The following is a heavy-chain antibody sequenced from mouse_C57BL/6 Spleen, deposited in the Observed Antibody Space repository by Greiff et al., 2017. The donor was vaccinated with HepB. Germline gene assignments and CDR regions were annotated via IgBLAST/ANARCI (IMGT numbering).Heavy chain of an antibody. CDR3: ARRTILDTFDY. CDR2: INPNNGGT. CDR1: GYTFTDYY. J-gene: IGHJ2*01. D-gene: IGHD3-3*01. Sequence: VQLQQSGPELVKPGASVKISCKATGYTFTDYYMNWVKQSHGKSLEWIGDINPNNGGTSYNQKFKGKATLTVDKSSSTAYMELRSLTSEDSAVYYCARRTILDTFDYWGQGTTLTVSS. V-gene: IGHV1-26*01.